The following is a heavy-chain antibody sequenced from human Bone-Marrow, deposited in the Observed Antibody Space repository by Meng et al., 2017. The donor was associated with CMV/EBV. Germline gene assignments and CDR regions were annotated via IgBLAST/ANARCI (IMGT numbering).Heavy chain of an antibody. D-gene: IGHD3-22*01. Sequence: QGLLPESAPGLVKPPETLSLTCPVSGGSMRRSSEQWGWIRQPPGKGLEWIGSIYYSGSTYYNPSLKSRVTISVDTSKNQFSLKLSSVTAADTAVYYCDYYYDSSGYGGVDAFDIWGQGTMVTVSS. CDR1: GGSMRRSSEQ. J-gene: IGHJ3*02. CDR3: DYYYDSSGYGGVDAFDI. CDR2: IYYSGST. V-gene: IGHV4-39*07.